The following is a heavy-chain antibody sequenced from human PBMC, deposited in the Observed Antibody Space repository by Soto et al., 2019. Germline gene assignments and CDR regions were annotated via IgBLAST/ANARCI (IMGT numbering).Heavy chain of an antibody. Sequence: PGGSLRLSCAASGFTFSSYAMSWVRQAPGKGLEWVSAISGSGGSTYYADSVKGRFTISRDNSKNTLYLQMNSLRAEDTAVYYCAKGLQACGAVNYDFWSGSCYYFDYWGQGTMGTVSS. D-gene: IGHD3-3*01. CDR2: ISGSGGST. CDR1: GFTFSSYA. V-gene: IGHV3-23*01. J-gene: IGHJ4*02. CDR3: AKGLQACGAVNYDFWSGSCYYFDY.